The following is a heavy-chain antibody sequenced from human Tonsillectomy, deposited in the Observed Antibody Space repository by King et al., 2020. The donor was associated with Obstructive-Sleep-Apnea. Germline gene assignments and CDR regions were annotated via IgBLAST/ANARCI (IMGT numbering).Heavy chain of an antibody. D-gene: IGHD3-3*01. Sequence: LQLVQSGGGLVQPGGSLRLSCAASGFIVSNNYMSWVRQAPGKGLEGVSLSYYGASTSYADSVKGRFIISRHNSNNTLYLQMNSLRPEDTAVYYCARGWWSDDFWSGYHAFDIWGQGTMVSVSS. J-gene: IGHJ3*02. CDR2: SYYGAST. CDR1: GFIVSNNY. CDR3: ARGWWSDDFWSGYHAFDI. V-gene: IGHV3-53*04.